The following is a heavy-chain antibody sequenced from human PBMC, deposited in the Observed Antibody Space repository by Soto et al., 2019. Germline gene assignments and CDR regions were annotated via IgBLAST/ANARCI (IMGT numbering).Heavy chain of an antibody. Sequence: QLQLQESGPGLVKPSETLSLTCIVSGGSISNYYWDGIRQPAGKGLEWIGRIYTSGSTNYNPSLKSRVTMSVDTSKNQFSLNLNSVTAADTAVYYCACQSQSGPFYSYYGMDVWGQGTTVTVSS. CDR3: ACQSQSGPFYSYYGMDV. D-gene: IGHD3-10*01. CDR2: IYTSGST. CDR1: GGSISNYY. V-gene: IGHV4-4*07. J-gene: IGHJ6*02.